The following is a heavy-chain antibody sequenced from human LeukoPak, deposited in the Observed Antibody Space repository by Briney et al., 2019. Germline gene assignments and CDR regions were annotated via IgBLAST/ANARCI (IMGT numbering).Heavy chain of an antibody. V-gene: IGHV4-61*02. J-gene: IGHJ4*02. CDR2: IYTSGST. CDR1: GGSISSGSYY. D-gene: IGHD3-9*01. CDR3: ARCPYDILTGYYSVDY. Sequence: SQTLSLTCTVSGGSISSGSYYWGWIRQPAGKGLEWIGRIYTSGSTNYNPSLKSRVTISVDTSKNQFSLKLSSVTAADTAVYYCARCPYDILTGYYSVDYWGQGTLVTVSS.